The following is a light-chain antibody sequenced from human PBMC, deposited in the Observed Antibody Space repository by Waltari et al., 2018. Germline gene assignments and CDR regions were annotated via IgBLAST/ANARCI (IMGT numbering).Light chain of an antibody. CDR2: AAS. Sequence: TQSPSSLSASVGDRVTITCRASQGIRNDLGWYQQKPGQAPKLLIYAASSLQSVVPSRVSGSGSGTDFTLTISSLQPEDFATYYCLHDYNYPRTFGQGTKVEIK. CDR1: QGIRND. CDR3: LHDYNYPRT. V-gene: IGKV1-6*01. J-gene: IGKJ1*01.